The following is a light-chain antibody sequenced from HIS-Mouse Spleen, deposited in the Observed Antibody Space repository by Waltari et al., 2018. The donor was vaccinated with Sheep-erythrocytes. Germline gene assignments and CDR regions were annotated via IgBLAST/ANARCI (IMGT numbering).Light chain of an antibody. V-gene: IGKV1-39*01. CDR1: QSISSY. CDR3: QQSYSTPPLT. J-gene: IGKJ4*01. CDR2: AAS. Sequence: DIQMTQSPSSLSASVGDRVTITCRASQSISSYLNWYQQKPGKAPKLLIYAASSLQSGVPSRFSGSGSGTDCTLTISRLQPEDFATYYCQQSYSTPPLTFGGGTKVEIK.